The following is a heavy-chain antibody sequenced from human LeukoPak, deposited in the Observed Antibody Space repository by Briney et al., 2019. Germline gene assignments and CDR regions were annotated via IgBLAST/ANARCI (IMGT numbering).Heavy chain of an antibody. CDR1: RDSVSNNTW. V-gene: IGHV4-4*02. J-gene: IGHJ4*02. CDR3: AREGLGETYFEY. Sequence: SGTLSLTCDVSRDSVSNNTWWTWVRQPPGKGLEWIAEMHHDGSANYNPSLKSRVSMSVDKSKNHFSLRLTSVTAADTAVYYCAREGLGETYFEYWGRGILVTVSS. D-gene: IGHD3-10*01. CDR2: MHHDGSA.